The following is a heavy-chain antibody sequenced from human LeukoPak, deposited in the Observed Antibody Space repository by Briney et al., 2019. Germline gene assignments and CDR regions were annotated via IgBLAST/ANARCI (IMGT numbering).Heavy chain of an antibody. CDR3: AKDGRSYYNGDAFDI. D-gene: IGHD3-10*01. J-gene: IGHJ3*02. CDR2: ISSSSSYI. V-gene: IGHV3-21*04. Sequence: PGGSLRLSCAASGFTFSSYSMNWVRQAPGKGLEWVSSISSSSSYIYYADSVKGRFTISRDNAKNSLYLQMNSLRAEDTALYYCAKDGRSYYNGDAFDIWGQGTMVTVSS. CDR1: GFTFSSYS.